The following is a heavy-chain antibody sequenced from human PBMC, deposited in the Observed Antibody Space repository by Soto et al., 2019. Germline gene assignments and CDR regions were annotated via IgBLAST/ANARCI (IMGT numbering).Heavy chain of an antibody. Sequence: QVQLQESGPGLVKPSETLSLTCTVSGDSISSHYWSWIRQPPGKGLEWIGYNYYSGTTTYNPSLKSRITISIDPTKNQLYLEVRAVTAADTAVYYCAEGGKPCRRYDIDVWGQGIPVTVSS. J-gene: IGHJ4*02. V-gene: IGHV4-59*11. CDR2: NYYSGTT. CDR1: GDSISSHY. D-gene: IGHD1-20*01. CDR3: AEGGKPCRRYDIDV.